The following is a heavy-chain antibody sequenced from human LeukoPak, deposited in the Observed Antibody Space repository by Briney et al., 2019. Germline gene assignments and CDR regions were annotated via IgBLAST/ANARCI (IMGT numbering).Heavy chain of an antibody. CDR1: GDSISSGTYS. CDR2: IYTSGST. Sequence: SETLSLTRTVSGDSISSGTYSWRWIRQPAGKGLEWIGRIYTSGSTSYNPSLKSRFTMSVDTSKNQFSLKLSSVTAADTAVYYCARASNYGPYSLWGQGTLVTVSS. D-gene: IGHD4-17*01. J-gene: IGHJ4*02. CDR3: ARASNYGPYSL. V-gene: IGHV4-61*02.